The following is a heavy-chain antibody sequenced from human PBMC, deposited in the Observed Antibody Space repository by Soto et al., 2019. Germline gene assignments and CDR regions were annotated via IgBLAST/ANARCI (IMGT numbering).Heavy chain of an antibody. CDR2: MNPNSGNT. J-gene: IGHJ4*02. CDR3: AARYCSGGSCYPY. Sequence: ASVKVSCKASGYTFTSYDINWVRQATGQGLEWMGWMNPNSGNTDYAQKFQGRVTMTTDTSISTAYMELRSLRSDDTAVYYCAARYCSGGSCYPYWGQGTLVTVSS. V-gene: IGHV1-8*01. D-gene: IGHD2-15*01. CDR1: GYTFTSYD.